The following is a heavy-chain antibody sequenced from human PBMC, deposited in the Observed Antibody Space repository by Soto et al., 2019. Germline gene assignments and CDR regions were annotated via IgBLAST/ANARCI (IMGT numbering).Heavy chain of an antibody. CDR1: GFTFSSYA. J-gene: IGHJ4*02. CDR3: ARPRYDGSGTPFDH. D-gene: IGHD3-22*01. CDR2: ISGSGGTT. Sequence: GSLRLSCAASGFTFSSYAMSWVRQAPGKGLEWVSAISGSGGTTTYADSVKGRFIISRDNAKNMLYLQMNSLTAEDTAVYYCARPRYDGSGTPFDHWGQGTLVTVSS. V-gene: IGHV3-23*01.